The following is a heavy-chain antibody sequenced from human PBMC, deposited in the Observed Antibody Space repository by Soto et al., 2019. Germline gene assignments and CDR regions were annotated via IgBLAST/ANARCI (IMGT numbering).Heavy chain of an antibody. CDR2: IYSSGNT. CDR3: ARDIRGYSRAFDF. J-gene: IGHJ4*02. D-gene: IGHD5-18*01. V-gene: IGHV4-61*01. Sequence: SETLSLTCTVSGDSVSSYNYCWTWIRQSPGKGLEWVGYIYSSGNTKYNPSLKNRVTISLHTSSNQFSLNLTSVTAADTAVYYCARDIRGYSRAFDFWGQGTLVTVSS. CDR1: GDSVSSYNYC.